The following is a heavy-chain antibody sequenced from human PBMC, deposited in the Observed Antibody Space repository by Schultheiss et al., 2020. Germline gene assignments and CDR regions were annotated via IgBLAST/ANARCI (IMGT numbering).Heavy chain of an antibody. V-gene: IGHV3-11*01. CDR2: ISPSGSTI. D-gene: IGHD5-12*01. J-gene: IGHJ4*02. CDR1: GFTLSDHY. Sequence: GGSLRLSCAASGFTLSDHYMNWIRQAPGRGLEWVSDISPSGSTIHYADSVRGRFTMSRDNAKNSLYLQMNSLRAEDTALYYCAKDTSGYESRYYFDYWGQGTLVTFSS. CDR3: AKDTSGYESRYYFDY.